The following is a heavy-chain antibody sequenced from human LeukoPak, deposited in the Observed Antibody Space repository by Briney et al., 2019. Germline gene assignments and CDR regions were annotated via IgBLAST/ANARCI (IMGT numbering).Heavy chain of an antibody. J-gene: IGHJ6*04. D-gene: IGHD3-10*01. CDR3: ARSLLWFGGPSGMDV. CDR1: GYSFTSYW. CDR2: IYPGDSDT. Sequence: GESLKISCKGSGYSFTSYWIGWVRQMPGKGLGWMGIIYPGDSDTRYSPSFQGQVTISADKSISTAYLQWSSLKASDTAMYYCARSLLWFGGPSGMDVWGKGTTVTVSS. V-gene: IGHV5-51*01.